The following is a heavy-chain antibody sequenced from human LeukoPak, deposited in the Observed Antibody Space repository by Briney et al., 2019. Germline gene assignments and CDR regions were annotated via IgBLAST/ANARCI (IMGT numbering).Heavy chain of an antibody. V-gene: IGHV3-23*01. CDR2: ITGSGGNT. CDR1: GFIFSSYS. Sequence: GGSLRLSCAASGFIFSSYSMSWVRQAPGKGLEWVSAITGSGGNTYYADSVKGRFTISKDNSKNTVYLQMSSLRVDDTAVYYCAKAASSSWPSYYYGMDVWGQGTTVTVSS. CDR3: AKAASSSWPSYYYGMDV. J-gene: IGHJ6*02. D-gene: IGHD6-13*01.